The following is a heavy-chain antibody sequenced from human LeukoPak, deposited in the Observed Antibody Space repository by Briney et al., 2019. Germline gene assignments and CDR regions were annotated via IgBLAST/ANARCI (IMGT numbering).Heavy chain of an antibody. CDR3: ARCEVATIQTWDY. V-gene: IGHV3-7*01. CDR1: GFTFSTYW. CDR2: IKKDGSEK. Sequence: GGSLRLSCAASGFTFSTYWMSWVRQGPGKGLEWVANIKKDGSEKFCVDSVKGRFTNCRDNAMNSLYLQMNSLRGEDTAGYCCARCEVATIQTWDYWGQGTLVTVSS. J-gene: IGHJ4*02. D-gene: IGHD5-12*01.